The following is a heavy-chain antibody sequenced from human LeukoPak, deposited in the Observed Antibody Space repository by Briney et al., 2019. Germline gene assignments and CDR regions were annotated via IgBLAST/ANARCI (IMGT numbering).Heavy chain of an antibody. CDR1: GSY. CDR2: IYPDGRT. D-gene: IGHD6-13*01. J-gene: IGHJ4*02. CDR3: ARGIGTSWSLDQ. V-gene: IGHV3-53*01. Sequence: PGVSLRLSCAASGSYMTWVRQAPGKWLEWVSLIYPDGRTYYTDSVKGRFTISRDNSKNTLYLQMNSLRAEDTAVYYCARGIGTSWSLDQWGQGTLVTVSS.